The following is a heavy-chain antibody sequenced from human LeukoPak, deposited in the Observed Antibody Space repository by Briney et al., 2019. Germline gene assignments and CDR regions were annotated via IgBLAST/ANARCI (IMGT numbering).Heavy chain of an antibody. V-gene: IGHV3-23*01. CDR2: LSGSGGST. D-gene: IGHD2-8*01. CDR3: AKLKACTNGVCYTGWFDP. Sequence: GGSLRLSCAASGFTFSSYAMSWVRQAPGKGLEWVSALSGSGGSTYYADSVKGRFTISRDNSKNTLYLQMNSLRAEDTAVYYCAKLKACTNGVCYTGWFDPWGQGTLVTVSS. CDR1: GFTFSSYA. J-gene: IGHJ5*02.